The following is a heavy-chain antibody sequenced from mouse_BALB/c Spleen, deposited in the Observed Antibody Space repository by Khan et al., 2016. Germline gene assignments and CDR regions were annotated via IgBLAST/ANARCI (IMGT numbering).Heavy chain of an antibody. J-gene: IGHJ2*01. CDR3: ARIEWRDVVYY. CDR1: GYTFTHYW. Sequence: QVQLKESGAELAKPGASVKMSCKASGYTFTHYWMHWLKQRPGQGLEWIGYINPSAGYTDYNQKFRDKATLTADKSSSTVYMQLSSLTSEDSAVYFCARIEWRDVVYYCVQGTALTFSS. CDR2: INPSAGYT. D-gene: IGHD1-3*01. V-gene: IGHV1-7*01.